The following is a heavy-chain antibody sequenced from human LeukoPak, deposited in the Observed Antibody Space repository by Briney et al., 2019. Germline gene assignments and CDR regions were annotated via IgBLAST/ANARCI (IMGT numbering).Heavy chain of an antibody. Sequence: PSETLSLTCTVSGGSISSDLYYWSWIRQPAGKGLEWIGRIYSSGTTNCNPSLKSRVTISVERSKNQVSLMLNSVTAADTAVYYCAGGAYGSGSYAKWFDPWGQGTLVIVSS. CDR2: IYSSGTT. CDR3: AGGAYGSGSYAKWFDP. V-gene: IGHV4-61*02. D-gene: IGHD3-10*01. J-gene: IGHJ5*02. CDR1: GGSISSDLYY.